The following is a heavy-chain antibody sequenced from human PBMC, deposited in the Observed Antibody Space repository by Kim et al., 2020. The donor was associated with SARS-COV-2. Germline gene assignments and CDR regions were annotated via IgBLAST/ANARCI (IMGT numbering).Heavy chain of an antibody. J-gene: IGHJ4*02. CDR1: GFTFSSYA. Sequence: GGSLRLSCAASGFTFSSYAMSWVRQAPGKGLEWVSAISGSGGSTYYADSVKGRFTISSDNSKNTLYLQMNSLRAEDTAVYYCAKEGGITIFGVVMTYYFDYWGQGTLVTVSS. CDR2: ISGSGGST. CDR3: AKEGGITIFGVVMTYYFDY. D-gene: IGHD3-3*01. V-gene: IGHV3-23*01.